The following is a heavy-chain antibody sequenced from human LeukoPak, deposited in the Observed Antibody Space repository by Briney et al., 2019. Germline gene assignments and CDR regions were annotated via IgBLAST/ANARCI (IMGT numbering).Heavy chain of an antibody. D-gene: IGHD3-22*01. CDR3: ARRFELHFYYDSSGPLDY. J-gene: IGHJ4*02. Sequence: GGSLRLSCAASGFTFSDYYMSWIRQAPGKGLEWVSYISSSGSTIYYADSVKGRFTISRDNAKNSLYLQMNSLRAEDTAVYYCARRFELHFYYDSSGPLDYWGQGTLVTVSS. V-gene: IGHV3-11*01. CDR2: ISSSGSTI. CDR1: GFTFSDYY.